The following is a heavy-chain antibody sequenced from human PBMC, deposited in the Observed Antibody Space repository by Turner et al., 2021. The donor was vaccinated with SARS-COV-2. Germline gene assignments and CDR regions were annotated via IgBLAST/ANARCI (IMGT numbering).Heavy chain of an antibody. CDR2: IYSGGST. D-gene: IGHD6-19*01. CDR1: GFTVSSNY. V-gene: IGHV3-53*01. Sequence: EAQLVESGGGLLQPGGSLRLSCAASGFTVSSNYMSWVRQAPGKGLEWVSVIYSGGSTYYADSVKGRFTISRDNSKNTLYLQMNSLRAEDTAVYYCARGYSSGWYQRGAFDIWGQGTMVTVSS. J-gene: IGHJ3*02. CDR3: ARGYSSGWYQRGAFDI.